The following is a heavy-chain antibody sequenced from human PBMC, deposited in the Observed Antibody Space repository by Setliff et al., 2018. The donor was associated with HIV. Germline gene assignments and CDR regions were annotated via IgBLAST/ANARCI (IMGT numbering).Heavy chain of an antibody. V-gene: IGHV3-23*01. J-gene: IGHJ4*02. D-gene: IGHD5-18*01. CDR3: SKDRDTTGYGDDRRLDY. CDR2: IYGSSGRT. Sequence: GGSLRLSCAASGFTFSNYAMSWVRQAPGKGLEWVSAIYGSSGRTNYADSVKGRFTISRDNSENTLYLQMNSMRDEDTAVYSCSKDRDTTGYGDDRRLDYWGQGTLVTVSS. CDR1: GFTFSNYA.